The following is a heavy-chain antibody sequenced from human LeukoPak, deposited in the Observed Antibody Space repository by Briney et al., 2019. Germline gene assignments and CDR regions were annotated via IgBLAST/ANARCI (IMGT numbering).Heavy chain of an antibody. CDR2: INHSGST. Sequence: SETLSLTCAVYGGSFSGYYWSWIRQPPRKGLEWIGEINHSGSTNYNPSLKSRVTISVDTSKNQFSLKLSSVTAADTAVYYCARQRQVVRGVQRGRYNWFDPWGQGTPVAVSS. CDR1: GGSFSGYY. J-gene: IGHJ5*02. D-gene: IGHD3-10*01. V-gene: IGHV4-34*01. CDR3: ARQRQVVRGVQRGRYNWFDP.